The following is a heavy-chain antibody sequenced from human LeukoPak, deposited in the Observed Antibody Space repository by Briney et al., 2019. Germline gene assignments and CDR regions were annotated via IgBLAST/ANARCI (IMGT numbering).Heavy chain of an antibody. J-gene: IGHJ3*02. CDR3: ARDFSSGSQFDI. CDR1: GYSSTNYG. CDR2: INPSGGST. Sequence: ASVKVSCKASGYSSTNYGISWVRQAPGQGLEWMGIINPSGGSTSYAQKFQGRVTMTRDMSTSTVYMELSSLRSEDTAVYYCARDFSSGSQFDIWGQGTMVTVSS. D-gene: IGHD1-26*01. V-gene: IGHV1-46*01.